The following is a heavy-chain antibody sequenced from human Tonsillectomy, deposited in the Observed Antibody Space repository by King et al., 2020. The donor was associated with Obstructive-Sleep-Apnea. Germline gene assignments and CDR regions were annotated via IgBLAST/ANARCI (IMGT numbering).Heavy chain of an antibody. V-gene: IGHV3-30*04. J-gene: IGHJ4*02. CDR3: ASAPSYYDSSGYDY. CDR2: MSYDGTSK. CDR1: GFTFSSSA. D-gene: IGHD3-22*01. Sequence: VQLVESGGGVVQPGRSLRLSCAASGFTFSSSAMHWVRQAPGKGLEWVAIMSYDGTSKNYADSVKGRFTISRDNSKNTLYLQMNSLRAEDTAVYYCASAPSYYDSSGYDYWGQGTLVTVSS.